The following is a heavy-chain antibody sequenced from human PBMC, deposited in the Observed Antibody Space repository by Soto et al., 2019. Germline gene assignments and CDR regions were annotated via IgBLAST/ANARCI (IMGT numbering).Heavy chain of an antibody. D-gene: IGHD6-13*01. CDR3: ARGKIAAGSQGDYYYYGMDV. Sequence: QVPLVQSGAEVKKPGASVKVSCKASGYTFTSYGISWVRQAPGQGLEWMGWISAYNGNTNYAQKLQGRVTMTTDTSTSTAYMELRSLRSDDTAVYYCARGKIAAGSQGDYYYYGMDVWGQGTTVTVSS. J-gene: IGHJ6*02. V-gene: IGHV1-18*01. CDR1: GYTFTSYG. CDR2: ISAYNGNT.